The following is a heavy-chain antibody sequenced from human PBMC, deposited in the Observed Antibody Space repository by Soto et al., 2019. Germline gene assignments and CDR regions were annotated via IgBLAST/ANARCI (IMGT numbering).Heavy chain of an antibody. V-gene: IGHV1-69*02. CDR2: IIPILGIA. J-gene: IGHJ5*02. Sequence: QVQLVQSGAEVKKPGSSVKVCCKASGGTFSSYTISWVRQAPGQGLEWMGRIIPILGIANYAQKFQGRVTITADKSTSTAYMELSSLRSEDTAVHYCASAKGNNCFDPWGQGTLVTVSS. CDR1: GGTFSSYT. CDR3: ASAKGNNCFDP.